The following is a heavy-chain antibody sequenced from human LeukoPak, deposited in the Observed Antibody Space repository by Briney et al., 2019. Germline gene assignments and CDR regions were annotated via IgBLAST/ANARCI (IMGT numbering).Heavy chain of an antibody. D-gene: IGHD1-26*01. J-gene: IGHJ4*02. Sequence: GGSLRLSCAASGFTFSTYWMTWVRQAPGKGLEWVANIKQDGSDKYYVDSVKGRFTISRDNAKKSLYLQMNSLRDEDTAVYYCARDQKGAFDYWGRGTLVTVSS. V-gene: IGHV3-7*01. CDR1: GFTFSTYW. CDR2: IKQDGSDK. CDR3: ARDQKGAFDY.